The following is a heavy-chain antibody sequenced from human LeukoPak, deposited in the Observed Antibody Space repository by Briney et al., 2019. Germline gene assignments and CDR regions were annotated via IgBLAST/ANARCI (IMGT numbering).Heavy chain of an antibody. Sequence: GGSLRLSCAASGFTFSSYAMSWVRQAPGKGLEWVSRISGGGGITYYVDSVKGRFTISRDNSKNTLYLQMNSLRAEDTAVYYCAKDLGYCSSTSCYSWFDPWGQGTLVTVSS. J-gene: IGHJ5*02. D-gene: IGHD2-2*01. CDR2: ISGGGGIT. CDR1: GFTFSSYA. V-gene: IGHV3-23*01. CDR3: AKDLGYCSSTSCYSWFDP.